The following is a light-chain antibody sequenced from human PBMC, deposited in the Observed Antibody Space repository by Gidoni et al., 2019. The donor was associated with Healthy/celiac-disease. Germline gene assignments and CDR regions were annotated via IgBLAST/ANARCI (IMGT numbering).Light chain of an antibody. Sequence: DIKMTQSPSSLSASVGDRVTITCRASQSISSYLNWYQQKPGKAPKRLIYAASSLQSGVPSRFSGSGSGTDFTLNISRLQPEDFATDYCQQSYSTPRTFGQGTKVEIK. J-gene: IGKJ1*01. V-gene: IGKV1-39*01. CDR1: QSISSY. CDR2: AAS. CDR3: QQSYSTPRT.